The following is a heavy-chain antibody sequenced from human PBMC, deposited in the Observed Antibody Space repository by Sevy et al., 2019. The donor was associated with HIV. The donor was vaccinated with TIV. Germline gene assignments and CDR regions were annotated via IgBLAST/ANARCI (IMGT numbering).Heavy chain of an antibody. D-gene: IGHD6-13*01. J-gene: IGHJ4*02. CDR2: ISSNGGST. CDR3: VKGDEQQLAYFDY. CDR1: GFTFSSYA. Sequence: GGSLRLSCSASGFTFSSYAMHWVRQAPGKGLEYVSAISSNGGSTYYADSVKGRFTISRDSSKNTLYLQMSSLRAEDTAVYYCVKGDEQQLAYFDYWGQGTLVTVSS. V-gene: IGHV3-64D*06.